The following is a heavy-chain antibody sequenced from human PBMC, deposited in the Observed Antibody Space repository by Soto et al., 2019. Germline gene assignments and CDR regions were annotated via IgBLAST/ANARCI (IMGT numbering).Heavy chain of an antibody. CDR3: TTDYYDSSGYYSTLGY. D-gene: IGHD3-22*01. V-gene: IGHV3-15*01. Sequence: GGSLRLSCAASGFTFSNAWMSWVRLAPGKGLEWVGRIKSKTDGGTTDYAAPVKGRFTISRDDSKNTLYLQMNSLKTEDTAVYYCTTDYYDSSGYYSTLGYWGQGTLVTVSS. J-gene: IGHJ4*02. CDR1: GFTFSNAW. CDR2: IKSKTDGGTT.